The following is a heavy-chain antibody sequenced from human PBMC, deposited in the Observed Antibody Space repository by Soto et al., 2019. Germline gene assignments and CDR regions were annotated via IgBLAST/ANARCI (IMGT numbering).Heavy chain of an antibody. CDR2: ISSSGSTI. CDR1: GFTFSDYY. J-gene: IGHJ6*03. V-gene: IGHV3-11*01. CDR3: ARELTQSKYPRYYYYYIDV. Sequence: PGGSLGLSCAASGFTFSDYYMSWIRQAPGKGLEWVSYISSSGSTIYYADSVKGRFTISRDNAKNSLYLQMNSLRAEDTAVYYYARELTQSKYPRYYYYYIDVWGKGTRVTGAS.